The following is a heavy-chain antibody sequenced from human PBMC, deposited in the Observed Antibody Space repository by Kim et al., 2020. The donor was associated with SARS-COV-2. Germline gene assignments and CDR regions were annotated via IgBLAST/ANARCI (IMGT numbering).Heavy chain of an antibody. CDR2: ISYDGSNK. CDR3: AKDPHSSSEHTTRRDFDY. D-gene: IGHD6-13*01. V-gene: IGHV3-30*18. Sequence: GGSLRLSCAASGFTFSSYGMHWVRQAPGKGLEWVAVISYDGSNKYYADSVKGRFTISRDNSKNTLYLQMNSLRAEDTAVYYCAKDPHSSSEHTTRRDFDYWGQGTLVTVSS. J-gene: IGHJ4*02. CDR1: GFTFSSYG.